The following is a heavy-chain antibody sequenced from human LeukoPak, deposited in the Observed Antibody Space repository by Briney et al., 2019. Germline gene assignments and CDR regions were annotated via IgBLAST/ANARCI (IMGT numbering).Heavy chain of an antibody. CDR3: ARDAPGIAAAEMGGFDP. J-gene: IGHJ5*02. Sequence: LSQTLSLTCAISGDSVSSNSAAWNWIRQSPTRGLEWLGRTYYRSKWYNDYAVSVKSRITINPDTSKNQFSLQLNSVTPEDTAVYYCARDAPGIAAAEMGGFDPWGQGTLVTVSS. V-gene: IGHV6-1*01. CDR2: TYYRSKWYN. D-gene: IGHD6-13*01. CDR1: GDSVSSNSAA.